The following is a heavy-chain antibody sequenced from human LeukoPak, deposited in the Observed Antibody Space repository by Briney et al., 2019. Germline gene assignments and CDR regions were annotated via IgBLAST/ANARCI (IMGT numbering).Heavy chain of an antibody. J-gene: IGHJ4*02. CDR3: AKGVRDYVAYYFDY. CDR2: ISGSGGST. Sequence: PGRSLRLSCAASGFTFSSYAMSWVRQAPGKGLEWVSAISGSGGSTYYADSVKGRFTISRDNSKNTLYLQMNSLRAEDTAVYYCAKGVRDYVAYYFDYWGQGTLVTVSS. V-gene: IGHV3-23*01. CDR1: GFTFSSYA. D-gene: IGHD4-17*01.